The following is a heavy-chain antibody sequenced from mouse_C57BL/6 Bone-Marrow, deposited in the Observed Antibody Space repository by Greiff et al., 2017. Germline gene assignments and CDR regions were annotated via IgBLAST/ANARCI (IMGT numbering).Heavy chain of an antibody. Sequence: EVKLVESGGGLVQPGGSLKLSCAASGFTFSDYGMAWVRQAPRKGPEWVAFISNLAYSIYYADTVTGRFTISRENAKNTLYLEMSSLRSEDTAMYYCARIYYGNQAWFAYWGQGTLVTVSA. CDR2: ISNLAYSI. D-gene: IGHD2-1*01. V-gene: IGHV5-15*01. CDR3: ARIYYGNQAWFAY. CDR1: GFTFSDYG. J-gene: IGHJ3*01.